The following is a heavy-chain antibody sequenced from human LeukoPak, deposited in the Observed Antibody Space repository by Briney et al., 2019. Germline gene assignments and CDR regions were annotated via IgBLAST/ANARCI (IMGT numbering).Heavy chain of an antibody. V-gene: IGHV4-34*01. CDR1: GGSFSGYY. D-gene: IGHD6-13*01. CDR3: ARARIAAAAPHFDY. J-gene: IGHJ4*02. Sequence: SETLSLTCAVYGGSFSGYYWSWIRQPPGKGLEWIGEINHSGSTNYNPSLKSRVTISVDTSKNQFSLKLSSVTAADTAVYYCARARIAAAAPHFDYWGQGTLATVSS. CDR2: INHSGST.